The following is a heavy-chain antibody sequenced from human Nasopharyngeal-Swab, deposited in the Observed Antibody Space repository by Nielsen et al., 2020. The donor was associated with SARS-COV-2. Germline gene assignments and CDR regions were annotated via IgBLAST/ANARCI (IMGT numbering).Heavy chain of an antibody. CDR2: ISGTASTI. Sequence: GESLKISCAASGFTFSTYEMNWVRQTPGKGLEWVSYISGTASTIYYADSVKGRFTISRDNAKNSLYLHMNGLTAEDTAIYYCARVDLALSNYFDYWGQGTLVTVSS. V-gene: IGHV3-48*03. CDR1: GFTFSTYE. CDR3: ARVDLALSNYFDY. J-gene: IGHJ4*02. D-gene: IGHD3-10*01.